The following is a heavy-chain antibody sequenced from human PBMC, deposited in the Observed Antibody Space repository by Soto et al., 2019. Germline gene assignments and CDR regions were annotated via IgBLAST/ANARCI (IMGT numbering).Heavy chain of an antibody. Sequence: ASDTLSLTCAVYGGSFSGYYWSWIRQPPGKGLEWIGEINHSGSTNYNPSLKSRVTISVDTSKNQFSLKLSSVTAADTAVYYCARGSRNWNYPYYWGQGTLVTVSS. J-gene: IGHJ4*02. CDR2: INHSGST. CDR3: ARGSRNWNYPYY. D-gene: IGHD1-7*01. CDR1: GGSFSGYY. V-gene: IGHV4-34*01.